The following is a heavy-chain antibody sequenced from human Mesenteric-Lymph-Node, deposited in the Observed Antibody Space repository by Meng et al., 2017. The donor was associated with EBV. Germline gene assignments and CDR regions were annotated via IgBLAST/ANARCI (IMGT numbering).Heavy chain of an antibody. D-gene: IGHD5-18*01. CDR3: ATSYGYTSTY. J-gene: IGHJ4*02. CDR2: MSYSSGTT. V-gene: IGHV4-39*07. Sequence: ESGPGLLNPPETPSLPRSVAGASSSSTTYYWGWIRQSPGKGLEWIGSMSYSSGTTSYNASLKSRVTISIDSSKNQFSLRLQSVTAADTAVYFCATSYGYTSTYWGPGTLVTVSS. CDR1: GASSSSTTYY.